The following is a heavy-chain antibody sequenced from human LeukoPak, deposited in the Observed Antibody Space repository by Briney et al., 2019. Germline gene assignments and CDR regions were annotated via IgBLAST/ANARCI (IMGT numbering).Heavy chain of an antibody. CDR3: ARDPQH. CDR2: ISYDGSNK. V-gene: IGHV3-30*04. J-gene: IGHJ4*02. CDR1: GFTFSSYA. Sequence: PGRSLRLSCAASGFTFSSYAMHWVRRAPGKGLEWVAVISYDGSNKYYADSVKGRFTISRDNSKNTLYLQMNSLRAEDTAVYYCARDPQHWGQGTLVTVSS.